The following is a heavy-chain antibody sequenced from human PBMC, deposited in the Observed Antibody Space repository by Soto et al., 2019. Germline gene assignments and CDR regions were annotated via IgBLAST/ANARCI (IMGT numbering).Heavy chain of an antibody. D-gene: IGHD6-13*01. J-gene: IGHJ4*02. Sequence: QVQLVQSGAEVKKPGSSVKVACKASGCTFSSYAISWVRQAPGQGLEWMGGIIPIFGTANYAQKLQGRVTITADESTSTAYRDLSSLRCEDTAVYYCARVAPIAAAPLDYWGPGTLVTVSS. CDR2: IIPIFGTA. V-gene: IGHV1-69*12. CDR3: ARVAPIAAAPLDY. CDR1: GCTFSSYA.